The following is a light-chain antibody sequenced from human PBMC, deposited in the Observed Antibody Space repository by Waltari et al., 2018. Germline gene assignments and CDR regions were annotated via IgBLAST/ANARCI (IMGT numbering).Light chain of an antibody. V-gene: IGKV3-11*01. CDR2: DAS. CDR1: QSVSSY. J-gene: IGKJ1*01. CDR3: QQRSTWPRT. Sequence: EIVLTQSPVTLSLSPGERASLSCRASQSVSSYLAWYQQKPGQAPSLLIYDASNRATGIPARFSGSGSGTDFTLTISSLEPEDFAVYYCQQRSTWPRTFGQGTKVEVK.